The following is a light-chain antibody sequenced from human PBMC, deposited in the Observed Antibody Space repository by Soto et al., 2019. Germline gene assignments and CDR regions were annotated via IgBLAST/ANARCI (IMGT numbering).Light chain of an antibody. V-gene: IGKV1-5*03. CDR3: QEYDDYLFT. CDR1: QSISTW. J-gene: IGKJ2*01. CDR2: KAS. Sequence: DIQMTQSPSTLSASVGDRVTITCRASQSISTWLAWYQQQPGKAPKLLIYKASYLESGVPSRFSGSGSGTEFPLTISSLQPDDFVTYYCQEYDDYLFTFGQGTKLEIK.